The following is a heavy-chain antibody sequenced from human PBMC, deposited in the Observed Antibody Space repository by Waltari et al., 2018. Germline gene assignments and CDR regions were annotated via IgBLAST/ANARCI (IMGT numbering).Heavy chain of an antibody. CDR1: GGSFSGYY. CDR3: ARATVTTESFDY. D-gene: IGHD4-17*01. J-gene: IGHJ4*02. CDR2: INHSGST. V-gene: IGHV4-34*01. Sequence: QVQLQQWGAGLLSPSETLSLTCAVYGGSFSGYYWSWIRQPPGKGLEWIGEINHSGSTNYNPSLKSRVTISVDTSKNQFSLKLSSVTAADTAVYYCARATVTTESFDYWGQGTLVTVSS.